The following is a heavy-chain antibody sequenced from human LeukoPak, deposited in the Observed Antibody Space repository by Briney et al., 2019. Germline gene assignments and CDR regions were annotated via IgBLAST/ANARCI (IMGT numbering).Heavy chain of an antibody. V-gene: IGHV3-23*01. CDR3: AKDSYRSSAVVVVDY. CDR1: GFTFSSYV. Sequence: PGGSLRLSCAASGFTFSSYVMSWVRQAPGKGLEWVSAISGSGGSTYYADSVKGRFTISRDNSKNTLYLQMNSLRAEDTAVYYCAKDSYRSSAVVVVDYWGQGTLVTVSS. J-gene: IGHJ4*02. D-gene: IGHD3-16*02. CDR2: ISGSGGST.